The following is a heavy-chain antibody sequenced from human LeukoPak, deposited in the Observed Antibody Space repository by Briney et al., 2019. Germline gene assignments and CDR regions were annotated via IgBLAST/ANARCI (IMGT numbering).Heavy chain of an antibody. CDR1: GFTFSSYS. V-gene: IGHV3-66*01. Sequence: GGSLRLSCAASGFTFSSYSMSWVRQAPGKGLEWVSVIYIGGSTSYAASVKGRFTISRDNSKNTLYLQMNSLRAEDTAVYYCASDPVGANAGYWGQGTLVTVSS. CDR2: IYIGGST. D-gene: IGHD1-26*01. J-gene: IGHJ4*02. CDR3: ASDPVGANAGY.